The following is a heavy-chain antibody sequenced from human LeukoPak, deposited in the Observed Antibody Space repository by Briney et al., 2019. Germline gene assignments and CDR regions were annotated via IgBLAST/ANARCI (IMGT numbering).Heavy chain of an antibody. CDR3: ARGRGLLDY. CDR2: IKPDGSEK. Sequence: PGGSLRLSCAASGFTFSSYSMNWVRQAPGKGLEWVATIKPDGSEKYYVDSVRGRFTISRVNAENSLYLQMNSLRADDTAVYYCARGRGLLDYWGQGTLVTVSS. CDR1: GFTFSSYS. J-gene: IGHJ4*02. V-gene: IGHV3-7*03.